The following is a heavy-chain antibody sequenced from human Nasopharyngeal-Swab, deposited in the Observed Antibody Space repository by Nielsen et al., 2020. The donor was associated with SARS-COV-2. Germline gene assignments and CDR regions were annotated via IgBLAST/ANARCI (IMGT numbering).Heavy chain of an antibody. CDR2: INPNSGGT. J-gene: IGHJ4*02. CDR3: ASVGYSSSWYPSDTDY. D-gene: IGHD6-13*01. Sequence: WVGQAPGQGLEWMGRINPNSGGTNYAQKFQGRVTMTRDTSISTAYMELSRLRSDDTAVYYCASVGYSSSWYPSDTDYWGQGTLVTVSS. V-gene: IGHV1-2*06.